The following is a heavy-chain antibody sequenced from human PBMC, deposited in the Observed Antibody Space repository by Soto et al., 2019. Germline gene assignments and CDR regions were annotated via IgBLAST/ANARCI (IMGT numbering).Heavy chain of an antibody. Sequence: GGSLRLSCAASGFTFSSYAMSWVRQAPGKGLEWVSAISGSGGSTYYADSVKGRFTISRDNSKNTLYLQMNSLRAEDTAVYYCAKALGDCISTTCSLIDDFVFWGQGPMVTV. CDR2: ISGSGGST. CDR1: GFTFSSYA. J-gene: IGHJ3*01. V-gene: IGHV3-23*01. D-gene: IGHD2-2*01. CDR3: AKALGDCISTTCSLIDDFVF.